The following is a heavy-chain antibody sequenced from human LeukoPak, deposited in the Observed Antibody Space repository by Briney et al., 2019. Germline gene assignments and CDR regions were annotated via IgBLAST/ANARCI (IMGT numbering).Heavy chain of an antibody. CDR1: GFTVSSNS. J-gene: IGHJ4*02. D-gene: IGHD3-22*01. Sequence: PGGSLRLSCTVSGFTVSSNSMSWVRQAPGKGLEWVSFIYSDNTHYSDSVKGRFTISRDNSKNTLYLQMNSLRAEDTAVYYCARDFHVRNYDIGGYSYWGQGTLVTVSS. CDR2: IYSDNT. CDR3: ARDFHVRNYDIGGYSY. V-gene: IGHV3-53*01.